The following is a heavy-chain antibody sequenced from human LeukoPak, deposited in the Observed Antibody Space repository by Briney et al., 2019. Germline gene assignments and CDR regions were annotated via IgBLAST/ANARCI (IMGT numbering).Heavy chain of an antibody. V-gene: IGHV3-53*01. CDR3: ARDRVGATTNFDY. D-gene: IGHD1-26*01. CDR2: IYSGGNT. Sequence: GGSLRLSCAASGFTFSSYAMSWVRQAPGKGLDWVSVIYSGGNTYYADSVKGRFTVSRDNSKNTLYLQMNSLRAEDTAVYYCARDRVGATTNFDYWGQGTLVTVSS. CDR1: GFTFSSYA. J-gene: IGHJ4*02.